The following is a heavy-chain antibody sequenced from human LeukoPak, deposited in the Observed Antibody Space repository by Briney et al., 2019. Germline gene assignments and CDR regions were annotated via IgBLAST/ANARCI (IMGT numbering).Heavy chain of an antibody. J-gene: IGHJ4*02. Sequence: GASVRVSCKASGYTFTSYGISWVRQAPGQGLEWVGWISPCSGNTNYAQKLQGRVTMTTDTSTSTAYMELRSLRADDTAVYYCARDPSDDHDSSGYNLPIDYWGQGTLVTASS. V-gene: IGHV1-18*01. D-gene: IGHD3-22*01. CDR1: GYTFTSYG. CDR2: ISPCSGNT. CDR3: ARDPSDDHDSSGYNLPIDY.